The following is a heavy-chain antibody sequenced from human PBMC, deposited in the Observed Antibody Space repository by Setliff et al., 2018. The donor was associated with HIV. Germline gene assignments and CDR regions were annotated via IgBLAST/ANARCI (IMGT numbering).Heavy chain of an antibody. CDR2: IYYSGST. V-gene: IGHV4-30-4*08. Sequence: PSETLSLTCTVSGGSISSGDYYWSWIRQPPGKGLEWIGYIYYSGSTYYNPSLKSRVTISVDTSKNQFSLKLSSVTAADTAVYYGARESPSSSWFYFDFWGQGTLVTVSS. J-gene: IGHJ4*02. CDR3: ARESPSSSWFYFDF. CDR1: GGSISSGDYY. D-gene: IGHD6-13*01.